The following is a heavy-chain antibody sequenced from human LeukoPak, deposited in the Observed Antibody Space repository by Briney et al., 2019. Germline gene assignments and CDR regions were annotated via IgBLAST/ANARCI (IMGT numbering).Heavy chain of an antibody. CDR2: IYYSGST. Sequence: SETLSLTCTVSGGSISSSSYYWGWIRQPPGKGLEWIGSIYYSGSTYYNPSLKSRVTISVDTSKNQFSLKLSSVTAADTAVYYCARPKGKLGYAFDIWGQGTMVTVSS. CDR3: ARPKGKLGYAFDI. D-gene: IGHD6-13*01. J-gene: IGHJ3*02. V-gene: IGHV4-39*01. CDR1: GGSISSSSYY.